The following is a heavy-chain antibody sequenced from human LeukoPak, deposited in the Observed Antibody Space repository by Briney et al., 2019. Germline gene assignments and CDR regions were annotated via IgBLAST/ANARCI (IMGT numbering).Heavy chain of an antibody. V-gene: IGHV3-23*01. J-gene: IGHJ4*02. D-gene: IGHD4/OR15-4a*01. CDR3: ARRAGAYSHPYDS. Sequence: GGSLRLSCAVSGFSFSSYAMSWVRQAPGKGLEWVSAISGSGGNTYYADSVKGRLTISRDNSKNTLYLQMNSLRAEDTAVYYCARRAGAYSHPYDSWGQGTLVTVSS. CDR2: ISGSGGNT. CDR1: GFSFSSYA.